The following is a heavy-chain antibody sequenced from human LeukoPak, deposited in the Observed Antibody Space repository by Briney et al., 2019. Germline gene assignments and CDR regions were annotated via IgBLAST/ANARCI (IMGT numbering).Heavy chain of an antibody. Sequence: PGGSLRLSCAVPGFRFSNYDMNWVRQAPGKGLEWVSFISSSGIILEYADSEKGRFTISRDNAQNSLFLRMTGLRAEDTAVYYCARERSGYYKRMDYWGQGTLVTVSS. D-gene: IGHD3-22*01. J-gene: IGHJ4*02. CDR3: ARERSGYYKRMDY. CDR1: GFRFSNYD. CDR2: ISSSGIIL. V-gene: IGHV3-48*03.